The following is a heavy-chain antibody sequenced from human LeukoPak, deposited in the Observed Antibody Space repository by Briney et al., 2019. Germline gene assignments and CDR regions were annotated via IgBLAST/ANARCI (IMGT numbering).Heavy chain of an antibody. J-gene: IGHJ4*02. CDR1: GGTFSSYA. CDR3: ARGRAAGRSAGLDDY. CDR2: IIPIFGTA. D-gene: IGHD6-13*01. Sequence: SVKVSCKASGGTFSSYAISWVRQAPGQGLEWMGRIIPIFGTANYAQKFQGRVTITTDESTSTAYMELSSLRSEDTAVYYCARGRAAGRSAGLDDYWSQGTLVTVSS. V-gene: IGHV1-69*05.